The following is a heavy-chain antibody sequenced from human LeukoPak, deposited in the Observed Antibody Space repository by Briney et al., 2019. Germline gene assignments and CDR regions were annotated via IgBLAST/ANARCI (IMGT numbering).Heavy chain of an antibody. CDR2: RSIYNGNT. D-gene: IGHD2-2*01. CDR3: ARELYCSSTSCYRVLDY. J-gene: IGHJ4*02. Sequence: ASVKVSCKASGYDFINYGISWVRQAPGQGLEWMGWRSIYNGNTDYKLQGRVTMTTDTSTSTAYMELRSLRSDDTAVYYCARELYCSSTSCYRVLDYWGQGTLVTVSS. CDR1: GYDFINYG. V-gene: IGHV1-18*01.